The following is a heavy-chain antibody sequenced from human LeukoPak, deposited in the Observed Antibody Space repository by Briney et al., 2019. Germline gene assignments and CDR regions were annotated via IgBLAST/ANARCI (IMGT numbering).Heavy chain of an antibody. CDR3: AKTSGVYDSSGYYFDY. D-gene: IGHD3-22*01. Sequence: GGSLRLSCAASGFTFSSYGMHWVRQAPGKGLEWVAVIWYDGSNKYYADSVKGRFTISRDNSKNTLYLQMNSLRAEDTAVYYYAKTSGVYDSSGYYFDYWGQGTLVTVSS. CDR2: IWYDGSNK. CDR1: GFTFSSYG. J-gene: IGHJ4*02. V-gene: IGHV3-33*06.